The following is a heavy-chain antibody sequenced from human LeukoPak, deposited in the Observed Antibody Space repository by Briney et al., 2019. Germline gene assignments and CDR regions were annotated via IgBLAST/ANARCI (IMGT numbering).Heavy chain of an antibody. Sequence: ASVKVSCKASGYTFTGYYIHWVRQAPGQGLEWMGWINPDSGGTNFAQKFQGRVTMTRDTSASTAYMELSSLRSEDTAVYYCARAMVRGPIDYWGQGTLVTVSS. CDR3: ARAMVRGPIDY. D-gene: IGHD3-10*01. V-gene: IGHV1-2*02. CDR2: INPDSGGT. J-gene: IGHJ4*02. CDR1: GYTFTGYY.